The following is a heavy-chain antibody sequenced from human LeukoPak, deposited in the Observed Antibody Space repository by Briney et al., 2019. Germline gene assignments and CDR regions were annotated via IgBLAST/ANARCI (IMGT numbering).Heavy chain of an antibody. J-gene: IGHJ4*02. CDR2: ISYDGSNK. CDR1: GFTFSSYA. Sequence: PGGSLRLSCAASGFTFSSYAMHGVRQAPGKGREGVAVISYDGSNKYYADSVKGRFTISRDNAKNSLYLQMNSLRAEDTAVYYCARDYYDSSGYPDYWGQGTLVTVSS. CDR3: ARDYYDSSGYPDY. D-gene: IGHD3-22*01. V-gene: IGHV3-30*07.